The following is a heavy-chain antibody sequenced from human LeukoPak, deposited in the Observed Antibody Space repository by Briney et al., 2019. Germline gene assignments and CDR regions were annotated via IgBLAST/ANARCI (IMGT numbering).Heavy chain of an antibody. Sequence: SETLSLTCAVSGGSISSGGYSWSWIRQPPGKGLEWIGYIYHSGSTYYNPSLKSRVTISVDRSKNQFSLKLSSVTAADTAVYYCARGEVWFDPWGQGTLVTVSS. J-gene: IGHJ5*02. CDR3: ARGEVWFDP. V-gene: IGHV4-30-2*01. CDR2: IYHSGST. CDR1: GGSISSGGYS.